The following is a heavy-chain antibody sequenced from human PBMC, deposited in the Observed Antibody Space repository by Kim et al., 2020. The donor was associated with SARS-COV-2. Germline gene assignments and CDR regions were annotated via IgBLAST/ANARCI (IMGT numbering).Heavy chain of an antibody. CDR2: IKSKTDGGTT. V-gene: IGHV3-15*01. CDR3: TGPEATRGQYYYYYYGMDV. Sequence: GGSLRLSCAASGFTFSNAWMSWVRQAPGKGLEWVGRIKSKTDGGTTDYAAPVKGRFTISRDDSKNTLYLQMNSLKTEDTAVYYCTGPEATRGQYYYYYYGMDVWGQGTTVTVSS. J-gene: IGHJ6*02. CDR1: GFTFSNAW. D-gene: IGHD5-12*01.